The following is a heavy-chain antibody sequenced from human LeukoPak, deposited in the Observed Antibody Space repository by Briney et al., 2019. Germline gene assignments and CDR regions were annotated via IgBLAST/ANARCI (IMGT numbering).Heavy chain of an antibody. D-gene: IGHD2-2*01. CDR1: GFTFSTYW. J-gene: IGHJ4*02. CDR3: ATDVPAVTIFGY. V-gene: IGHV3-74*01. CDR2: INSDGSST. Sequence: GGSLRLSCAASGFTFSTYWMHWVRQAPGTGLVWVSLINSDGSSTNYADSVRGRFTISRDNAKNTLYLQMNSLRAEDTAVYYCATDVPAVTIFGYWGQGTLVTVSS.